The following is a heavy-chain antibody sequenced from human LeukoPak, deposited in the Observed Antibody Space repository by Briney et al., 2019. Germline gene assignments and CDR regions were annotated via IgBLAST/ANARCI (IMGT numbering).Heavy chain of an antibody. CDR1: GFTFSSYA. CDR3: AKARGATYGTYYFNY. V-gene: IGHV3-23*01. Sequence: GWSLRLSCAASGFTFSSYAMNWVRQAPGKGLEWVSISGSGGDTYYADSVKGRFTISRGNSKNTLYLQMNSLRAEDTAVYYCAKARGATYGTYYFNYWGQGTLVTVSS. CDR2: ISGSGGDT. J-gene: IGHJ4*02. D-gene: IGHD4/OR15-4a*01.